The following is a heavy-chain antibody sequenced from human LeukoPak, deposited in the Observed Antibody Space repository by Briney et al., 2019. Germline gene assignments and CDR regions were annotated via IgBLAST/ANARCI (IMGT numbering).Heavy chain of an antibody. Sequence: SETLSLTCTVSGGSISSYYWSWLRQPAGKGLEWIGRIYTSGSTNYNPSLKSRVTMSVDTSKNQLSLKLSSVTAADTAVYYCARVRSSGWRLDAFDIWTQETMVTVSS. CDR2: IYTSGST. D-gene: IGHD6-19*01. V-gene: IGHV4-4*07. CDR3: ARVRSSGWRLDAFDI. J-gene: IGHJ3*02. CDR1: GGSISSYY.